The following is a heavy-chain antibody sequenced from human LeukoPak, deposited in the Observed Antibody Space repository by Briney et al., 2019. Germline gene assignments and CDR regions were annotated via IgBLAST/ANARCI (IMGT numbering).Heavy chain of an antibody. D-gene: IGHD6-13*01. CDR2: ISTSGNTR. J-gene: IGHJ4*02. V-gene: IGHV3-48*03. Sequence: GGSLRLSCAASGFTFSSYEMNWVRQAPGKGLEWVSYISTSGNTRYYADSVKGRFTISRDSAKNSLYLQMNSLRAEDTAVYYCARGPYSSNWYVDYWGQGTLVTVAS. CDR1: GFTFSSYE. CDR3: ARGPYSSNWYVDY.